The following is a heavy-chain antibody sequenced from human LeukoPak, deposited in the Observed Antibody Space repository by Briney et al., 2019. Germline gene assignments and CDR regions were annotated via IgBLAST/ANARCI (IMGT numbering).Heavy chain of an antibody. CDR2: ISPSGGST. CDR3: ARNYYYDSSGYYFDY. Sequence: ASVKVSCKASGYTFTSYYMHWVRQAPGQGLEWMGIISPSGGSTSYAQKFRGRVTMTRDMSTSTVYMELSSLRSEDTAVYYCARNYYYDSSGYYFDYWGQGTLVTVSS. V-gene: IGHV1-46*01. D-gene: IGHD3-22*01. CDR1: GYTFTSYY. J-gene: IGHJ4*02.